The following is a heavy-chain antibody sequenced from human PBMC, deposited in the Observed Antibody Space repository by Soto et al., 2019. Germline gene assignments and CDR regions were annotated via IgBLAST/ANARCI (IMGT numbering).Heavy chain of an antibody. J-gene: IGHJ6*02. CDR2: ISSSSTI. Sequence: PGGSLRLSCAASGFTFSSYSMNWVRQAPGKGLEWVSYISSSSTIYYADSVKGRFTISRDNAKNSLYLQMNSLRDEDTAVYYCANQVVRGSRARYGMDVWGQGTTVTVSS. CDR1: GFTFSSYS. D-gene: IGHD3-10*01. CDR3: ANQVVRGSRARYGMDV. V-gene: IGHV3-48*02.